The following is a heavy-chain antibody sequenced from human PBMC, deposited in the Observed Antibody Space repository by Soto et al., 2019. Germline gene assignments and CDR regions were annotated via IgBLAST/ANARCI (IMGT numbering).Heavy chain of an antibody. CDR1: GFTFSSYA. CDR2: ISGSGGST. CDR3: AKEERQWLVGGENNWFDP. Sequence: GGSLRLSCAASGFTFSSYAMSWVRQAPGKGLEWVSAISGSGGSTYYADSVKGRFTISRDNSKNTLYLQMNSLRAEDTAVYYCAKEERQWLVGGENNWFDPWGQGTLVTVSS. V-gene: IGHV3-23*01. J-gene: IGHJ5*02. D-gene: IGHD6-19*01.